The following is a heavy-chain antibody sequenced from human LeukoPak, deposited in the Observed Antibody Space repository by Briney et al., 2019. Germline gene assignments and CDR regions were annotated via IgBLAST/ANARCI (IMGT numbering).Heavy chain of an antibody. Sequence: WASVKVSCKASGGTFSSYAISWVRQAPGQGLEWMGRIIPIFGTANYAQKFQGRVTITTDESTSTAYMELSSLGSEDTAVYYCARGGTKKSYYYDSSGFPDAFDIWGQGTMVTVSS. V-gene: IGHV1-69*05. CDR3: ARGGTKKSYYYDSSGFPDAFDI. CDR1: GGTFSSYA. CDR2: IIPIFGTA. J-gene: IGHJ3*02. D-gene: IGHD3-22*01.